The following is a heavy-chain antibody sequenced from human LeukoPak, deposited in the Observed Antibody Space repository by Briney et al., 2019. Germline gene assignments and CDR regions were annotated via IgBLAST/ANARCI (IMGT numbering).Heavy chain of an antibody. V-gene: IGHV4-34*01. D-gene: IGHD6-19*01. Sequence: SETLSLTCAVYGGSFSGYYWSWIRQPPGKGLEWIGEINHSGSTNYNPSLKSRVTISVDTSKNQFSLKLSSMTAADTAVYYCARIGYSSGWYAANFDYWGQGTLVTVSS. CDR2: INHSGST. CDR1: GGSFSGYY. J-gene: IGHJ4*02. CDR3: ARIGYSSGWYAANFDY.